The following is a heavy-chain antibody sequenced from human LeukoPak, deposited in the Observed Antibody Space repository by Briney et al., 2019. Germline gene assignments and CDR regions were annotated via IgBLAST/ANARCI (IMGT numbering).Heavy chain of an antibody. V-gene: IGHV4-59*01. CDR3: ARGASRFGELSF. Sequence: PSETLSLTCTVSGGSIGSYYWSWIRQPPGKGLEWIGYIYYSGSTNYNPSLKSRVTISVDTSKNQFSLKLSSVTAADTAVYYCARGASRFGELSFWGQGTLVTVSS. J-gene: IGHJ4*02. D-gene: IGHD3-10*01. CDR1: GGSIGSYY. CDR2: IYYSGST.